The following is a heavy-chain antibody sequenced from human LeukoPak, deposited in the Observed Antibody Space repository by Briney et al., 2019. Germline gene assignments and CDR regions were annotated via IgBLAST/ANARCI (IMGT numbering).Heavy chain of an antibody. CDR2: ISFGGANT. D-gene: IGHD5-24*01. CDR3: ARDIQLST. V-gene: IGHV3-23*01. CDR1: GFTVSDSA. Sequence: GASLRLSGAASGFTVSDSAMTWVRQAPGKGRDWCSLISFGGANTDYADSGKGRFTIARDNCKDTLFLQMNSLRAEDTAMYYCARDIQLSTWGLGTMVTVSS. J-gene: IGHJ3*01.